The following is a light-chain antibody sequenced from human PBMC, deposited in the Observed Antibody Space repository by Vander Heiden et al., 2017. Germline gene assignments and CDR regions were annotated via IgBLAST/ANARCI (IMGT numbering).Light chain of an antibody. J-gene: IGLJ3*02. V-gene: IGLV2-18*03. CDR2: DVN. CDR3: TSYTRNSVQV. CDR1: NNAVGVYIR. Sequence: QSPLTQRPSVAGSPGQSVTISCTGTNNAVGVYIRVAWHQQSRGTAPKIIIFDVNHRPSGVHHRFAGSTSGNTSFLTTSGLAAEEEDDYYCTSYTRNSVQVFGGGTKVTVL.